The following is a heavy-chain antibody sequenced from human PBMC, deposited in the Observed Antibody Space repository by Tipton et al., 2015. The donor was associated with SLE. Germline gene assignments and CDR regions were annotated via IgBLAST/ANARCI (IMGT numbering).Heavy chain of an antibody. CDR2: INHSGST. D-gene: IGHD1-1*01. V-gene: IGHV4-34*01. J-gene: IGHJ4*02. CDR1: GGSFSGYY. Sequence: TLSLTCAVYGGSFSGYYWSWIRQPPGKGLEWIGEINHSGSTNYNPSLKSRVTISVDTSKNQFSLKLSSVTAADTAVYYCARDQSGNDGGGPLRYWGQGTLVTVSS. CDR3: ARDQSGNDGGGPLRY.